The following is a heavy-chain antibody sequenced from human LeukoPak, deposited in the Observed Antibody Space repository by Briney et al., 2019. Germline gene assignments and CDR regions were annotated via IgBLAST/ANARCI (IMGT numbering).Heavy chain of an antibody. J-gene: IGHJ6*04. CDR2: IIPIFGTA. Sequence: SVKVSCKASGGTFSSYAISWVRQAPGQGLEWMGGIIPIFGTANYAQKFQGRVTITADKSTSTAYMELSSLRSEDTAVYYCARGDWRYYDILTGYKAYCYYGMDVWGKGTTVTVSS. CDR3: ARGDWRYYDILTGYKAYCYYGMDV. V-gene: IGHV1-69*06. CDR1: GGTFSSYA. D-gene: IGHD3-9*01.